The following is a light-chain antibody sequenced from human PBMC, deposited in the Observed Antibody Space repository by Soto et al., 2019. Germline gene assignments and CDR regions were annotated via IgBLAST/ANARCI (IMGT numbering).Light chain of an antibody. CDR2: EVS. Sequence: QSVLTQPASVSGSPGQSITISCTGTSSDVGGHNFVSWYQQHPGKAPKLMIYEVSNRPSGVSNRFSASKSGNTASLTISGLQAEDEADYYCSSYTSISTDVLFGGGTKLPS. J-gene: IGLJ2*01. CDR1: SSDVGGHNF. CDR3: SSYTSISTDVL. V-gene: IGLV2-14*01.